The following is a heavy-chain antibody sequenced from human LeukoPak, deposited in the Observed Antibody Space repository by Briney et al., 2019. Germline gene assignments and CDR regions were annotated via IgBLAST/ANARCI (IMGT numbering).Heavy chain of an antibody. V-gene: IGHV1-8*01. CDR2: MNPNSGNT. CDR1: GYTFTSYD. J-gene: IGHJ6*02. D-gene: IGHD3-10*01. Sequence: VASVKVSCKASGYTFTSYDINWVRQATGQGLEWMGWMNPNSGNTGYAQKFQGRVTMTRNTSISTAYMELSSLRSEDTAVYYCARMLTSGSYFLRDFYYYYGMDVWGQGTTVTVSS. CDR3: ARMLTSGSYFLRDFYYYYGMDV.